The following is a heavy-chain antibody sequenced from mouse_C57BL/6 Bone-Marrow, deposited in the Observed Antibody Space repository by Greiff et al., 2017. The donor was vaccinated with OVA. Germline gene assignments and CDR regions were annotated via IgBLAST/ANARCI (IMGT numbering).Heavy chain of an antibody. J-gene: IGHJ2*01. CDR3: ARGRRDYFDY. CDR1: GFTFSDYG. Sequence: VQLKESGGGLVKPGGSLKLSCAASGFTFSDYGMHWVRQAPEKGLEWVAYISSGSSTIYYADTVKGRFTISRDNAKNTLFLQMTSLRSEDTAMYYCARGRRDYFDYWGQGTTLTVSS. V-gene: IGHV5-17*01. CDR2: ISSGSSTI. D-gene: IGHD1-2*01.